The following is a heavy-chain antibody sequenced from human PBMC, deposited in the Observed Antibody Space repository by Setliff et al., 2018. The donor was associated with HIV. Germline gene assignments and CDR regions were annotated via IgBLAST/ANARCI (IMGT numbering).Heavy chain of an antibody. J-gene: IGHJ6*03. D-gene: IGHD2-8*01. CDR3: AIDWGMVYASSHYYMDV. Sequence: ASVKVSCKASGYTFTGYYMHWVRQDPGQGLEWMGWINPNSGGTNYAQKFQGRVTMTRDTSISTAYMELSRLRSDDTAVYYCAIDWGMVYASSHYYMDVWGKGTTFTVSS. V-gene: IGHV1-2*02. CDR1: GYTFTGYY. CDR2: INPNSGGT.